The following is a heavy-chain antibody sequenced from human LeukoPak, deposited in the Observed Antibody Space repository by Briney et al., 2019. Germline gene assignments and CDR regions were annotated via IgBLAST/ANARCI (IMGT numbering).Heavy chain of an antibody. Sequence: GGSLTLSCAASGFTFSSYAMSWVRPAPGKGLVWVSAISGSGGSTYYADSVKGRFTTSRDNSKNTLYLQMNSLRAEDTAVYYCAKGGYRGYEPIFFDYWGQGTLVTVSS. V-gene: IGHV3-23*01. CDR1: GFTFSSYA. D-gene: IGHD5-12*01. J-gene: IGHJ4*02. CDR3: AKGGYRGYEPIFFDY. CDR2: ISGSGGST.